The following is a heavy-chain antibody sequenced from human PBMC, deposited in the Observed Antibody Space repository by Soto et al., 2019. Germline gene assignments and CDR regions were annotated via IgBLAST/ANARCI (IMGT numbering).Heavy chain of an antibody. CDR1: GFTFSSYA. D-gene: IGHD2-15*01. CDR2: ISGSGGST. V-gene: IGHV3-23*01. J-gene: IGHJ4*02. CDR3: PKYHLVVPATLDY. Sequence: PGGSLRLSCAASGFTFSSYAMSWVRQAPGKGLEWVSAISGSGGSTYYADSVKGRFTISRDNSKNTLYLQMNSRRAEDKAVYYYPKYHLVVPATLDYLAQGTLLPPSS.